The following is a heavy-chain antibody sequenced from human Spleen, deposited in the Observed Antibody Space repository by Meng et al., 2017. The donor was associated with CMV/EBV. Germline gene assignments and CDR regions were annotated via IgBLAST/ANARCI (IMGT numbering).Heavy chain of an antibody. CDR1: GGSISSGSYY. D-gene: IGHD5-18*01. V-gene: IGHV4-61*02. CDR3: ASAGYSYGFRSHYFDY. Sequence: VQLTESGPGLVKPSQPLSLTCTVSGGSISSGSYYWSWIRQPAGKGLEWIGRIYTSGSTNYNPSLKSRVTISVDTSKNQFSLKLSSVTAADTAVYYCASAGYSYGFRSHYFDYWGQGTLVTVSS. J-gene: IGHJ4*02. CDR2: IYTSGST.